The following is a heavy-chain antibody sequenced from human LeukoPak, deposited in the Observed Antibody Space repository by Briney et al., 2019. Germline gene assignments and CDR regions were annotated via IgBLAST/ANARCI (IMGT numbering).Heavy chain of an antibody. Sequence: PGGSLRLSRAASGFTFSSYDMHWVRQAPGKGLEWVSAIGTAGDPYYPGSVKGRSTISRENAKNSLYPQMSSLRAGDTAVYYCARSSGSSPDDAFDIWGQGTMVTVSS. CDR3: ARSSGSSPDDAFDI. D-gene: IGHD3-10*01. J-gene: IGHJ3*02. CDR1: GFTFSSYD. CDR2: IGTAGDP. V-gene: IGHV3-13*05.